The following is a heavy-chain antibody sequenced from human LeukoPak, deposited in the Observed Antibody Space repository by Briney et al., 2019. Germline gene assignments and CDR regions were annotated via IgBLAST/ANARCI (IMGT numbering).Heavy chain of an antibody. CDR1: GFTFSSYS. J-gene: IGHJ4*02. V-gene: IGHV3-7*01. CDR3: ARDISGYSAPDFDY. D-gene: IGHD3-22*01. Sequence: GGSLRLSCAASGFTFSSYSMNWVRQAPGKGLEWVANIKQDGSEKYYVDSVKGRFTISRDNAKNSLYLQMNSLRAEDTAVYYCARDISGYSAPDFDYWGQGTLVTVSS. CDR2: IKQDGSEK.